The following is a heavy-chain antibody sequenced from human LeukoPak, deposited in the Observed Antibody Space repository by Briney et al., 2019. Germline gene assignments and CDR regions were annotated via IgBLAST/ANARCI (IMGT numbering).Heavy chain of an antibody. CDR2: IIPILGIA. D-gene: IGHD2-15*01. Sequence: SVKVSCKASGGTFSSYTISWVRQAPGQGLEWMGRIIPILGIANYAQKFQGRVTITADKSTSTAYMELSSLRSEDTAVYYCARSHIYCSGSSCFDAPDAFDIWGQGTMVTVSS. CDR1: GGTFSSYT. CDR3: ARSHIYCSGSSCFDAPDAFDI. V-gene: IGHV1-69*02. J-gene: IGHJ3*02.